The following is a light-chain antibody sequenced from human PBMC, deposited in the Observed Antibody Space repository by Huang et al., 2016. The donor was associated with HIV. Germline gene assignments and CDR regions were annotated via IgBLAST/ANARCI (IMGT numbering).Light chain of an antibody. CDR1: QSVSVN. CDR2: IAS. CDR3: QQYNNGPPWT. V-gene: IGKV3-15*01. J-gene: IGKJ1*01. Sequence: EIVMTQSPATLSVTPGEGATLSCRATQSVSVNLAWYQQKPGQAPRLLIHIASTRASGIPVRFGGGGCGTEFTLTISRLQSEDSAFYYCQQYNNGPPWTFGQGTKVEIK.